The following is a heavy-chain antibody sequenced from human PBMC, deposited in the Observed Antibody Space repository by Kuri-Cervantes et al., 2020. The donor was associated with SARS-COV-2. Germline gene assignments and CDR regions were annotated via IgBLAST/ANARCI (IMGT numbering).Heavy chain of an antibody. CDR2: IYYSGST. CDR1: GGSISSTSYY. CDR3: ARDYGGNYWYFDL. V-gene: IGHV4-39*02. J-gene: IGHJ2*01. Sequence: GSLRLSCTVSGGSISSTSYYWGWVRQPPGKGLEWIGSIYYSGSTYYNPSLKSRVTISVDTSKNQFSLKLSSVTAADTAVYYCARDYGGNYWYFDLWGRGTLVTVSS. D-gene: IGHD4-23*01.